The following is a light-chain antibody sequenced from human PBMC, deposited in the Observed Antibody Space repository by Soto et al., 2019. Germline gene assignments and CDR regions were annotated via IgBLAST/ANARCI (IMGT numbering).Light chain of an antibody. CDR1: HNISGW. CDR3: QQYGSFPGT. V-gene: IGKV1-5*03. J-gene: IGKJ3*01. Sequence: DIQMTQSPSTLSASVGDRVTITCRASHNISGWLAWYQQKPGKAPKLLIYKASTLESGVPSRSSGSGSGTEFTLTISSPQADDFATYYCQQYGSFPGTFGPGTKVDIK. CDR2: KAS.